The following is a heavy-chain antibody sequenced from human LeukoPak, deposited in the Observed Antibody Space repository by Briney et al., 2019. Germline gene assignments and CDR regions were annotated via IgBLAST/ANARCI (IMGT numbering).Heavy chain of an antibody. V-gene: IGHV4-4*07. CDR1: GGSISSYY. J-gene: IGHJ3*02. CDR3: ARVWWDADAFDI. CDR2: IYTSGST. Sequence: SETLSLTCTVSGGSISSYYWSWIRQPAGKGLEWIGRIYTSGSTNYNPSLKSQVTISVDKSKNQFSLKLSSVTAADTAVYYCARVWWDADAFDIWGQGTMVTVSS. D-gene: IGHD2-8*02.